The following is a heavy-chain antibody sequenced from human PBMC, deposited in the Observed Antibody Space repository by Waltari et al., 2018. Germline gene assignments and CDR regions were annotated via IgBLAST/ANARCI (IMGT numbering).Heavy chain of an antibody. J-gene: IGHJ4*02. Sequence: EVQLVESGGGLVQPGGSLRLSGTVSGFSSSSFWLSWVRQAPGKGREWVANIKQDGSEKYYVDSVKGRFTISRDNAKNSLYLQMNSLRAEDTAVYFCARDGYNYVIDQWGQGTLVSVSS. CDR3: ARDGYNYVIDQ. CDR1: GFSSSSFW. D-gene: IGHD1-1*01. V-gene: IGHV3-7*01. CDR2: IKQDGSEK.